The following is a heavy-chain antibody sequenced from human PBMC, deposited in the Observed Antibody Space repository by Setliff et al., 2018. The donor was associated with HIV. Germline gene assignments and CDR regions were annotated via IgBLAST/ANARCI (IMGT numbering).Heavy chain of an antibody. Sequence: LRLSCAASGFTFSTYAMHWVRQAPGKGLAWVSSITSSGNYKYYADSVQGRFTISRDNAVNSLYLDMNSLSAEDTCVYYCARDQEYVIVVASSMNMPGYLHYYYMDVWGRGSTVTVSS. V-gene: IGHV3-21*01. D-gene: IGHD1-26*01. CDR3: ARDQEYVIVVASSMNMPGYLHYYYMDV. J-gene: IGHJ6*03. CDR1: GFTFSTYA. CDR2: ITSSGNYK.